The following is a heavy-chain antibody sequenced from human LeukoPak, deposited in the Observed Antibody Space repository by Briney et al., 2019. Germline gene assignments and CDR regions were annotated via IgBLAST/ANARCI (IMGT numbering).Heavy chain of an antibody. J-gene: IGHJ6*03. V-gene: IGHV3-21*01. CDR3: ARDPSSVLGSYYYYYYMDV. Sequence: GGSLRLSCAASGFTFSSYSMNWVRQAPGKGLEWVSSISSSSSYIYYADSVKGRFTISRDNAKNSLYLQMNSLRAEDTAVYYCARDPSSVLGSYYYYYYMDVWGKGTTVTVSS. CDR2: ISSSSSYI. D-gene: IGHD1-26*01. CDR1: GFTFSSYS.